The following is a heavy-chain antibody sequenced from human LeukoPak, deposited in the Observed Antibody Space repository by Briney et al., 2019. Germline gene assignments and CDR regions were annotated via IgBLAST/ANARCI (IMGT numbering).Heavy chain of an antibody. Sequence: GGSLRLSCAASGFTFDDYAMHWVRQAPGKGLEWVSLISGNGGSTYYADSVKGRFTISRDNSKNSLYLQMNSLRTEDTALYYCAKAFYGSGSYSRFFDYWGQGTLVTVSS. CDR2: ISGNGGST. D-gene: IGHD3-10*01. J-gene: IGHJ4*02. CDR1: GFTFDDYA. CDR3: AKAFYGSGSYSRFFDY. V-gene: IGHV3-43*02.